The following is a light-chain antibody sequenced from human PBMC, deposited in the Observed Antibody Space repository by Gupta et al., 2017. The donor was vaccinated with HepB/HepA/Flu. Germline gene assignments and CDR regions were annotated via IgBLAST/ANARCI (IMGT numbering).Light chain of an antibody. CDR1: SSDVGGYNS. V-gene: IGLV2-14*03. Sequence: QSALTQPASVSGSPGQSITISCTGTSSDVGGYNSVSWYQQYPGKAPKLLIYDVTARPSGISTRFSASKSGNTASLTISGLQTEDEADYCCSSFTRSTSTLVLFGGGTKVTAL. J-gene: IGLJ3*02. CDR2: DVT. CDR3: SSFTRSTSTLVL.